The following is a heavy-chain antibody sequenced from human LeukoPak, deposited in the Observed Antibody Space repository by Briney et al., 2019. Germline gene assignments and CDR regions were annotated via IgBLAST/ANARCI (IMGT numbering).Heavy chain of an antibody. J-gene: IGHJ4*02. Sequence: ALVKVSCKASGYTFTSYYMHWVRQAPGQGLEWMGIINPSGGSTSYAQKFQGRVTMTRDTSTSTVYMELSSLRSEDTAVYYCARGFTRDGGSYYAFDYWGKGPLVTVSS. CDR2: INPSGGST. D-gene: IGHD1-26*01. CDR3: ARGFTRDGGSYYAFDY. V-gene: IGHV1-46*01. CDR1: GYTFTSYY.